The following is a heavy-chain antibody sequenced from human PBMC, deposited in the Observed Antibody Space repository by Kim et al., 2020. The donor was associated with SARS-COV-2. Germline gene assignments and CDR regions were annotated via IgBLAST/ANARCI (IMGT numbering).Heavy chain of an antibody. J-gene: IGHJ6*02. CDR3: ASFIVATIVRNYYYYYGMDV. CDR1: GFTFSSYS. CDR2: ISSSSSYI. D-gene: IGHD5-12*01. Sequence: GGSLRLSCAASGFTFSSYSMNWVRQAPGKGLEWVSSISSSSSYIYYADSVKGRFTISRDNAKNSLYLQMNSLRAEDTAVYYCASFIVATIVRNYYYYYGMDVWGQGTTVTVSS. V-gene: IGHV3-21*01.